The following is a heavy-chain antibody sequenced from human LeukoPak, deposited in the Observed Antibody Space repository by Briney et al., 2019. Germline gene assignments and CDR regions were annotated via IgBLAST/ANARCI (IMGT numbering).Heavy chain of an antibody. Sequence: PGGSLTLSCAASGFTFSDFSMTWVRQAPGKGLEWVSTVSGSGTRTYYADSVKGRFTISRDNSRNILFLQMNSLRVEDTAVYYCAKDRIAVSTPETWGSWGHGTPVTVSS. V-gene: IGHV3-23*01. CDR2: VSGSGTRT. D-gene: IGHD5/OR15-5a*01. CDR3: AKDRIAVSTPETWGS. CDR1: GFTFSDFS. J-gene: IGHJ5*01.